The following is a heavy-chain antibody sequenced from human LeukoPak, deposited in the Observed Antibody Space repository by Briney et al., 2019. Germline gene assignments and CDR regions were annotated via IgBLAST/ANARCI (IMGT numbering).Heavy chain of an antibody. D-gene: IGHD3-10*01. J-gene: IGHJ5*02. CDR3: ARTYGSGNSFDP. Sequence: SETLSLTCAVSGGSISSSNWWSWVRQPPGQGLEWVGEIYHSGSTNYNPSLKSRVTISVDKSKNQFSLKLSSVTAADTAVYYCARTYGSGNSFDPWGQGTLVTVSS. CDR1: GGSISSSNW. V-gene: IGHV4-4*02. CDR2: IYHSGST.